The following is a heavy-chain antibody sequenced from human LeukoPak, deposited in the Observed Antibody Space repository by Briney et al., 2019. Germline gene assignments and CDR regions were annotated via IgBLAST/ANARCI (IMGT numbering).Heavy chain of an antibody. D-gene: IGHD6-13*01. CDR1: GFTFSSYG. CDR3: AKATSPVHSRNWFDS. CDR2: ISYDGSNK. Sequence: GGSLRLSCAASGFTFSSYGMHWVRQAPGKGLEWVAVISYDGSNKYYADSVKGRFTISRDNSKNTVNVQMNSLRAEDTAVYYCAKATSPVHSRNWFDSWGQGTLVTVSS. V-gene: IGHV3-30*18. J-gene: IGHJ5*01.